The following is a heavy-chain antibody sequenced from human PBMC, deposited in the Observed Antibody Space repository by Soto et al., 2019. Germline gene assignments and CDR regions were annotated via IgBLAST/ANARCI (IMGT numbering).Heavy chain of an antibody. J-gene: IGHJ4*02. CDR1: GFTFSNYR. D-gene: IGHD2-2*01. Sequence: PGGSLRLSCAVSGFTFSNYRMNWVRRAPGKGLEWVAFISLSSSNIAYADSGKGRFTISRDNAKNSLFLQMNSLRGEDTAVYYCARMQCTATGCYSYHFDVWGQGTQVTVSS. CDR3: ARMQCTATGCYSYHFDV. V-gene: IGHV3-48*04. CDR2: ISLSSSNI.